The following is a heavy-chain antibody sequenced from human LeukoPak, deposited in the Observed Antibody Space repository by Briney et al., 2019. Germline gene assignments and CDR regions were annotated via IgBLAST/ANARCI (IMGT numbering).Heavy chain of an antibody. V-gene: IGHV3-33*01. CDR3: ASGTIPFTFGEIWSLDY. CDR2: IWYDGSKQ. CDR1: GITFRSYG. Sequence: PAGSLTLSCAASGITFRSYGMHWVRQAPGKGLEWVALIWYDGSKQYYGDSVKGRFTISRDNSKNMLYLEMPSLRAEDTAIYYCASGTIPFTFGEIWSLDYWGQGTLVTASS. D-gene: IGHD3-16*01. J-gene: IGHJ4*02.